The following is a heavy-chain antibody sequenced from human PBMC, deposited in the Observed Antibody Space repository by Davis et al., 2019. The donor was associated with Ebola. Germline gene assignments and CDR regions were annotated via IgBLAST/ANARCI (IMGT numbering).Heavy chain of an antibody. D-gene: IGHD6-13*01. Sequence: GESLKISCAASGFTFSSYWMHWVRQGPGKGLVWVSRIKTDGSSTNYADSVKGRFTISRDNSKNTLYLQMNSLRADDTAVYYCARDNSWTTAGTEYYYYGMDVWGQGTTVTVSS. CDR2: IKTDGSST. CDR3: ARDNSWTTAGTEYYYYGMDV. CDR1: GFTFSSYW. V-gene: IGHV3-74*01. J-gene: IGHJ6*02.